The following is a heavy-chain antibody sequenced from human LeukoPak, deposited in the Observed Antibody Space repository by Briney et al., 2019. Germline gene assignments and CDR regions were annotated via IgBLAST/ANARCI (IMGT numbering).Heavy chain of an antibody. V-gene: IGHV4-34*01. D-gene: IGHD3-9*01. CDR2: INHSGST. CDR3: ARGLYDILTGYYLYNWFDP. CDR1: GGSFSGYY. Sequence: SGTLSLTCAVYGGSFSGYYWSWIRQPPGKGLEWIGEINHSGSTNYNPYLKSRVTISVDTSKNQFSLKLSSVTAADTAVYYCARGLYDILTGYYLYNWFDPWGQGTLVTVSS. J-gene: IGHJ5*02.